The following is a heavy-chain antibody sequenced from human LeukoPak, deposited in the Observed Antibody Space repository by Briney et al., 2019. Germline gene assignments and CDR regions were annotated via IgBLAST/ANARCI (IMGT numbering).Heavy chain of an antibody. CDR1: GGSISRGGYY. CDR2: IYFSGSP. J-gene: IGHJ3*02. V-gene: IGHV4-31*03. CDR3: ARGGPGVTMIGEKEDAFDI. Sequence: SETLALTCTVSGGSISRGGYYWSWVRQPPGKGLEGVGDIYFSGSPYYNPSLKSRVTISVDTSKNQFSLKLSSVTAADTAVYYCARGGPGVTMIGEKEDAFDIWGQGTMVTVSS. D-gene: IGHD3-22*01.